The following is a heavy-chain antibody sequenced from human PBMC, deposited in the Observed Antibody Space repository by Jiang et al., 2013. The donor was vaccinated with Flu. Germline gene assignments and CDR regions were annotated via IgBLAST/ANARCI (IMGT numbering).Heavy chain of an antibody. Sequence: SGAEVKKPGAPVKVSCKASGYTFTSYYMHWVRQAPGQGLEWMGIINPSGGSTSYAQKFQGRVTMTRDTSTSTVYMELSSLRSEDTAVYYCARDYDILTGRWSWFDPWGQGTLVTVSS. CDR3: ARDYDILTGRWSWFDP. V-gene: IGHV1-46*01. J-gene: IGHJ5*02. CDR2: INPSGGST. CDR1: GYTFTSYY. D-gene: IGHD3-9*01.